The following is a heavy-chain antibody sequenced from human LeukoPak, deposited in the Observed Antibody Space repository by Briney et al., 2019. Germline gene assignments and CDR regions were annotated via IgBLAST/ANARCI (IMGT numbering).Heavy chain of an antibody. V-gene: IGHV3-21*04. CDR1: GFTFSSYS. Sequence: GGSLRLSCAASGFTFSSYSMNWVRQAPGKGLEWVSSISSSSSYIYYADSVKGRFTISRDNAKNSLYLQMNSLRAEDTAVYYCARGPYCSGGSCYYAFDIWGQGTMVTVSS. CDR2: ISSSSSYI. J-gene: IGHJ3*02. D-gene: IGHD2-15*01. CDR3: ARGPYCSGGSCYYAFDI.